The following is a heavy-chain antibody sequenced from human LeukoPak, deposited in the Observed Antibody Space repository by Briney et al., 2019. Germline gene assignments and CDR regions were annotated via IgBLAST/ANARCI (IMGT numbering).Heavy chain of an antibody. CDR1: GFTFRTYG. V-gene: IGHV3-23*01. J-gene: IGHJ4*02. D-gene: IGHD6-13*01. Sequence: GGSLRLSCGASGFTFRTYGMTWVRQAPGKGLEWVSGMSDSGTNTYYADSVKGRFTISRDNSKNTLYLQMNSLRAEDTAVYYCAKDRAAGNFDYWGQGTLVTVSS. CDR3: AKDRAAGNFDY. CDR2: MSDSGTNT.